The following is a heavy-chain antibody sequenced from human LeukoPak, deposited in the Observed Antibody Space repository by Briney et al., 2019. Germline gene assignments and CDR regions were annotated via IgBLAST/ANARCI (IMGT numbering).Heavy chain of an antibody. J-gene: IGHJ6*03. CDR2: IYYSGST. D-gene: IGHD3-3*01. CDR1: GGSISSYY. CDR3: ARGSGDDFWSGHNEPYYMDV. V-gene: IGHV4-59*01. Sequence: SETLSLTCTVSGGSISSYYWSWIRQPPGKGLEWIGYIYYSGSTNYNPSLKSRVTISVDTSKNQFSLKLSSVTAADTAVYYCARGSGDDFWSGHNEPYYMDVWGKGTTVTVSS.